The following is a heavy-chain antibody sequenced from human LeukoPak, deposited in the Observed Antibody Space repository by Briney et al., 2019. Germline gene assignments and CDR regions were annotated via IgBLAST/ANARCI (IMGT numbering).Heavy chain of an antibody. J-gene: IGHJ4*02. CDR3: AKEVRYYDFWSGYLNYFDY. D-gene: IGHD3-3*01. CDR2: ISGSGGST. CDR1: GFTFSSYA. V-gene: IGHV3-23*01. Sequence: GGSLRVSCAASGFTFSSYAMSWVRQAPGKGLEWVSAISGSGGSTYYADSVKGRFTISRDNSKNTLYLQMNSLRAEDTAVYYCAKEVRYYDFWSGYLNYFDYWGQGTLVTVSS.